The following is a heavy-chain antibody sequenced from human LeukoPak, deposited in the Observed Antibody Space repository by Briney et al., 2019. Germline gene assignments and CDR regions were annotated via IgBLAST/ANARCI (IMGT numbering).Heavy chain of an antibody. Sequence: SVKVSCKASGGTFSSYAISWVRQAPGQGLEWMGGIIPIFGTANYAQKFQGRVTITAGKSTSTAYMELSSLRSEDTAVYYCARDNYYDSSGYYRFFDYWGQGTLVTVSS. CDR1: GGTFSSYA. D-gene: IGHD3-22*01. CDR2: IIPIFGTA. J-gene: IGHJ4*02. V-gene: IGHV1-69*06. CDR3: ARDNYYDSSGYYRFFDY.